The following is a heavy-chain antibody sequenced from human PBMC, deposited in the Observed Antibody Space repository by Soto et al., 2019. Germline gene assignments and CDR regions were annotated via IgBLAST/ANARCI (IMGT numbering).Heavy chain of an antibody. D-gene: IGHD6-13*01. Sequence: PGGSLRLSCAASGFTFSSYGMHWVRQAPGKGLEWVAVIWYDGSNKYYADSVKGRFTISRDNSKNTLYLQMNSLRAEDTAVYYCARAPYSSSWYWFDPWGQGTLVTVSS. CDR1: GFTFSSYG. V-gene: IGHV3-33*01. J-gene: IGHJ5*02. CDR3: ARAPYSSSWYWFDP. CDR2: IWYDGSNK.